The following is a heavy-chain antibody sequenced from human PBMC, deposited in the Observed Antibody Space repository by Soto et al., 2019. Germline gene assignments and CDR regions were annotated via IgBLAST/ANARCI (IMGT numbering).Heavy chain of an antibody. CDR3: ARVVVDHGDYLDY. Sequence: APMKVSRQASGYTLPRHHIPRVRQAPGQGLEWMGIINPSGGSTSYAQKFQGRVTMTRDTSTRTVYMELSSLRSEDTAVYYCARVVVDHGDYLDYWGQGTLVTVSS. CDR2: INPSGGST. D-gene: IGHD4-17*01. J-gene: IGHJ4*02. CDR1: GYTLPRHH. V-gene: IGHV1-46*03.